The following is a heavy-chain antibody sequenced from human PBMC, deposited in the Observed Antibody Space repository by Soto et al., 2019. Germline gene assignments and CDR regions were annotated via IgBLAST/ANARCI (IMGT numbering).Heavy chain of an antibody. Sequence: QVQRVQSGAEVKKPGASVKVSCKASGYAFASYGINWVRQAPGQGLEWMGWISPHNGNTNYEQNLQGRGTMTTDTSTSTAFMDLRSLRSDDTAVYYCATSLGYTSGLEFDYWGQGTLVTVSS. CDR3: ATSLGYTSGLEFDY. CDR1: GYAFASYG. J-gene: IGHJ4*02. D-gene: IGHD6-19*01. V-gene: IGHV1-18*01. CDR2: ISPHNGNT.